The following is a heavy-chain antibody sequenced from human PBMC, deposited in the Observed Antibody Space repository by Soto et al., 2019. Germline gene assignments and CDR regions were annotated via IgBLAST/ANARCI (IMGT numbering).Heavy chain of an antibody. J-gene: IGHJ4*02. V-gene: IGHV3-30*04. D-gene: IGHD2-21*01. CDR2: ILYDGSKE. CDR3: AKGLALMADH. CDR1: GFTFNNYA. Sequence: GGSLRLSCAASGFTFNNYAFHWVRQAPGKGLEWVARILYDGSKEYYADPVKGRFTISRDNSKNTLYLQMDRLRVEDTAVYFCAKGLALMADHWGQGTPVTVSS.